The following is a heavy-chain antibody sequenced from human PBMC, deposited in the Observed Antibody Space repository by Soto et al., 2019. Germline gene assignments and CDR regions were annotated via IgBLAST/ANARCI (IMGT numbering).Heavy chain of an antibody. CDR3: ARGVGSWCYYNHHNRFDP. V-gene: IGHV1-18*01. CDR1: GYTFTNYG. J-gene: IGHJ5*02. CDR2: ISAYNGNT. Sequence: GASVKVSCKASGYTFTNYGISWVRQAPGQGLEWMGWISAYNGNTKYAQKLQGRVTMTTDTSTSTAYMELRSLRSDDTAVYYCARGVGSWCYYNHHNRFDPPAQRTPVTVSA. D-gene: IGHD3-10*01.